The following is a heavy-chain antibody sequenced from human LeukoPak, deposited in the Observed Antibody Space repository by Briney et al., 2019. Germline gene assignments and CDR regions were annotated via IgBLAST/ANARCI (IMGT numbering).Heavy chain of an antibody. CDR1: GGSVSSGSYY. Sequence: SETLSLTCTVSGGSVSSGSYYWSWIRQPPGKGLEWIGYIYYSGSTNYNPSLKSRVTISVDTSKNQFSLKLSSVTAADTAVYYCARGHYDILTGYPHVSPVDYWGQGTLVTVSS. J-gene: IGHJ4*02. D-gene: IGHD3-9*01. V-gene: IGHV4-61*01. CDR3: ARGHYDILTGYPHVSPVDY. CDR2: IYYSGST.